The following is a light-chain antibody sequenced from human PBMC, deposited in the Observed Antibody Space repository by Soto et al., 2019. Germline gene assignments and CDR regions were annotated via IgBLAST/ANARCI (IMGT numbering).Light chain of an antibody. Sequence: DIQMTQSPSAMSASVGDRVTITCRASQGINDNLAWFQQKPGQVPKLLIYGAFSLQRGVPSRFSGSGSGKEFTLTISSLQPEDFATYYCLQHNTFPWTFGQGAKGYIK. CDR1: QGINDN. V-gene: IGKV1-17*03. CDR3: LQHNTFPWT. J-gene: IGKJ1*01. CDR2: GAF.